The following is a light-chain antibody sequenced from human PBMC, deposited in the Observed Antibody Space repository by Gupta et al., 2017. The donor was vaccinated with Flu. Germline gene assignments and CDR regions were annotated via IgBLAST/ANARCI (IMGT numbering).Light chain of an antibody. Sequence: PGMPASITWKRASIGDKSVHGYQQKPGQAPILMIYDDNRRPSGITERFSGSKSANTATLTISRVEAEEEADYFCRVWERRSAHVFGAGTKVTVL. CDR3: RVWERRSAHV. J-gene: IGLJ1*01. CDR2: DDN. CDR1: SIGDKS. V-gene: IGLV3-21*01.